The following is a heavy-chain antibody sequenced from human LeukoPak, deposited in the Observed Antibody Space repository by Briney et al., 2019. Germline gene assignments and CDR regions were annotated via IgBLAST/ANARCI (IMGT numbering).Heavy chain of an antibody. CDR2: INPNSGGT. Sequence: GASVEVSCKASGYTFTGYYMHWVRQAPGQGLEWMGWINPNSGGTNYAQKFQGRVTMTRDTSISTAYMELSRLRSDDTAVYYCARTPFYDSNFDYWGQGTLVTVSS. CDR1: GYTFTGYY. J-gene: IGHJ4*02. D-gene: IGHD5/OR15-5a*01. V-gene: IGHV1-2*02. CDR3: ARTPFYDSNFDY.